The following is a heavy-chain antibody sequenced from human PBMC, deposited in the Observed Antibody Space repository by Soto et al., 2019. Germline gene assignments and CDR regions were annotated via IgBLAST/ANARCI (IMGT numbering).Heavy chain of an antibody. V-gene: IGHV2-5*02. Sequence: QITLKESGPTLVKPTQTLTLTCTFSGFSLSTSGVGVGWIRQPPGKALEWLALIYWDDDKRYSPSLKSRLTITKDTSKNPVLLTMTNMDPVDTATYYCAHFDSSSWYFDLWGRGTLVTVSS. J-gene: IGHJ2*01. CDR3: AHFDSSSWYFDL. CDR1: GFSLSTSGVG. D-gene: IGHD6-13*01. CDR2: IYWDDDK.